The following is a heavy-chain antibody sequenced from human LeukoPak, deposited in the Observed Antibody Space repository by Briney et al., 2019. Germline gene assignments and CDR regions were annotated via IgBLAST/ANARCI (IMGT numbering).Heavy chain of an antibody. D-gene: IGHD6-19*01. CDR3: ARVKAVARDL. Sequence: HSRNWILQTPRKGLEWVSSISGSSSYIFYADSVKGRFTISRDNAKNSLYLQMNSVRDEDTAVYYCARVKAVARDLWGQGTLVTVSS. J-gene: IGHJ5*02. V-gene: IGHV3-21*01. CDR1: HS. CDR2: ISGSSSYI.